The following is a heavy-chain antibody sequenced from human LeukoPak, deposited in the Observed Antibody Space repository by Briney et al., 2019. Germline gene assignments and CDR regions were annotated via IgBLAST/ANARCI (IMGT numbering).Heavy chain of an antibody. D-gene: IGHD2-2*01. CDR3: ARMVFPYCTSTRCSDYYYYYMDV. CDR2: IKQDGSEK. Sequence: GGSLRLSCAASGFTFSGYWMSWVRQAPGKGVEWVANIKQDGSEKSYVDSVKGRFTISRDNAKNSLYLHMNGLRAEDTAVYYCARMVFPYCTSTRCSDYYYYYMDVWGKGTTVTVS. CDR1: GFTFSGYW. V-gene: IGHV3-7*01. J-gene: IGHJ6*03.